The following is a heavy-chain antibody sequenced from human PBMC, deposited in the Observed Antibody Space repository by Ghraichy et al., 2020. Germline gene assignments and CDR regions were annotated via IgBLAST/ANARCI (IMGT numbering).Heavy chain of an antibody. CDR3: ARGGSSSPDLFDY. CDR2: VYPTGST. D-gene: IGHD6-6*01. Sequence: SETLSLTCTVSGGSINTRNWWSWVRQPPGKGLEWIGEVYPTGSTTYNLSLKNRVTISIDKSKSQFSLKLTSVTAADTAVYYCARGGSSSPDLFDYWGQGTLVTVSS. CDR1: GGSINTRNW. V-gene: IGHV4-4*02. J-gene: IGHJ4*02.